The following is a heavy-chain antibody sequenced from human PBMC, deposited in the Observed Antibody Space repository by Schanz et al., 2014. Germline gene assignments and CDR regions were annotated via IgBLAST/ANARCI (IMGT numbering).Heavy chain of an antibody. CDR1: GVSISSFY. Sequence: QVQLQESGPGLVRPSETLSLTCTVSGVSISSFYWSWIRQSPGQGLEYFGYIYGGGSTSYNPSLKSRVTISGDTSKNQFSLRLSSVTAADTAVYFCASFVPRGYYFDYWGQGTLVTVSS. V-gene: IGHV4-59*01. CDR3: ASFVPRGYYFDY. D-gene: IGHD3-10*01. CDR2: IYGGGST. J-gene: IGHJ4*02.